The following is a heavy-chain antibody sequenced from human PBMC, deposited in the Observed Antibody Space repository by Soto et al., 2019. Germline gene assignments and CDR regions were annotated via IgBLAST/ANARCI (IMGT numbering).Heavy chain of an antibody. CDR1: GDTFSFYS. D-gene: IGHD3-10*01. J-gene: IGHJ4*02. Sequence: QVKLVQSGAEVTRPGSSVKVSCKASGDTFSFYSINWVRQAPGLGLEWMGRVNPILSMSNYAQRFQGRVTMTADKSTSTVYMELSGLRSEDTAMYYCATSYGSGYRAFDYWGQGALVTVSS. V-gene: IGHV1-69*04. CDR2: VNPILSMS. CDR3: ATSYGSGYRAFDY.